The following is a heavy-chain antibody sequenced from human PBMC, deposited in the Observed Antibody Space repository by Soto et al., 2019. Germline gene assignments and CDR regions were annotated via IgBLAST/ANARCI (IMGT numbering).Heavy chain of an antibody. V-gene: IGHV5-51*01. CDR2: VYPGDSES. D-gene: IGHD6-19*01. CDR1: GYSFTNFW. CDR3: ARSLGYCSGRTCVADYFDY. J-gene: IGHJ4*02. Sequence: GDAVKISCKGSGYSFTNFWIGWVRQMPGKGLEWMGIVYPGDSESIYSPSFQGQVTISVDKSISTSYLQWSSLKASATAMYYCARSLGYCSGRTCVADYFDYWGQGTLVTASS.